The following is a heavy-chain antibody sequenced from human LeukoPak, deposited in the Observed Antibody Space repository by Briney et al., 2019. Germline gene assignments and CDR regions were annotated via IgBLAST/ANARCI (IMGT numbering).Heavy chain of an antibody. J-gene: IGHJ4*02. CDR1: GFTFDDYA. CDR2: INSGGGTK. Sequence: PGGSLRLSCAASGFTFDDYAMHWVRQAPGRGLEWVSYINSGGGTKYYPDSVKGRFTISRDNAKNSLYLQMNSLRADDTAVYYCARVAYCASTNCYEGTAFDYWGQGTLVTVSS. D-gene: IGHD2-2*01. CDR3: ARVAYCASTNCYEGTAFDY. V-gene: IGHV3-48*03.